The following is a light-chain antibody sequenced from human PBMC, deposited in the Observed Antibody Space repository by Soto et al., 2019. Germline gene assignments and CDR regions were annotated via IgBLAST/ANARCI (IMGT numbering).Light chain of an antibody. CDR1: QSVSSSY. Sequence: EIELTQFRGNLSLSSWEKPTLSCRASQSVSSSYLAWYQQKPGQAPRLLIYGASSRATGIPDRFSGSGSGTDFTLTISRLGPEDFAVYYCQQDGSTPRTLGHGTQVYIK. J-gene: IGKJ1*01. CDR2: GAS. V-gene: IGKV3-20*01. CDR3: QQDGSTPRT.